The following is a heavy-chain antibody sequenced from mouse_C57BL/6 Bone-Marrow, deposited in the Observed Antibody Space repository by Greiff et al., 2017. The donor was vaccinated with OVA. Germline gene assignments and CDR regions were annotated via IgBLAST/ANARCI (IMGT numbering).Heavy chain of an antibody. Sequence: VQLQQPGTELVKPGASVKLSCKASGYTFTSYWMHWVKQRPGQGLEWIGNINPSNGGTNYNEKFKSKATLTVDKSSSTSYMQLSSLTSEDSAVYYCARQWLRRGYYFDYWGQGTTLTVSS. CDR2: INPSNGGT. J-gene: IGHJ2*01. CDR3: ARQWLRRGYYFDY. V-gene: IGHV1-53*01. D-gene: IGHD2-2*01. CDR1: GYTFTSYW.